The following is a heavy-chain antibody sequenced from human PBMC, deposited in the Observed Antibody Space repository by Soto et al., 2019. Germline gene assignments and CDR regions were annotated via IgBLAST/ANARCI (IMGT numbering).Heavy chain of an antibody. D-gene: IGHD3-3*01. CDR3: ARESRFLEWLSLNWFDP. V-gene: IGHV3-48*02. J-gene: IGHJ5*02. CDR2: ISSSSSTI. Sequence: EVQLVESGGGLVQPGGSLRLSCAASGFTFSSYSMNWGRQAPGKGLEWVSYISSSSSTIYYADSVKGRFTISRDNAKNTLELQMNSLRDEDTAVYYCARESRFLEWLSLNWFDPWGQGTLVTVSS. CDR1: GFTFSSYS.